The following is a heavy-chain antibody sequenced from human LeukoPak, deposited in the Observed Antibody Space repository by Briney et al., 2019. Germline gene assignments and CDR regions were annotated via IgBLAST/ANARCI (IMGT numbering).Heavy chain of an antibody. CDR1: GFTFSSYS. CDR2: ISSSSSYI. V-gene: IGHV3-21*01. J-gene: IGHJ3*02. Sequence: GGSLRLSCAASGFTFSSYSMNWVRQAPGKGLEWVSSISSSSSYIYYADSVKGRFTVSRDNAKNSLYLQTNSLRAEDTAVYYCATGRYYYDSSGWIWGQGTMVTVSS. D-gene: IGHD3-22*01. CDR3: ATGRYYYDSSGWI.